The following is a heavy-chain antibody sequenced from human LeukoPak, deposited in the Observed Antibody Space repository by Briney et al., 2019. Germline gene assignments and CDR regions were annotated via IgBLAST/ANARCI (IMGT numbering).Heavy chain of an antibody. V-gene: IGHV3-21*01. CDR3: ARDMTTVDY. Sequence: GESLRLSCAASGFTFSSYNMNWVRQAPGKGLEWVSSISTSSSYMYYADSVKGRFTISRDNAKNSLYLQMNSLRAEDTAVYYCARDMTTVDYWGQGTLVTVSS. D-gene: IGHD4-11*01. CDR2: ISTSSSYM. J-gene: IGHJ4*02. CDR1: GFTFSSYN.